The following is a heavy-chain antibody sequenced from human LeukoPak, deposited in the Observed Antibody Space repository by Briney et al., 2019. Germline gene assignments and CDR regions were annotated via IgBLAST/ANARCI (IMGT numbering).Heavy chain of an antibody. V-gene: IGHV3-30-3*02. J-gene: IGHJ4*02. CDR1: GFTFSSYA. D-gene: IGHD1-26*01. Sequence: GGSLRLSCAASGFTFSSYATHWVRQAPGKGLEWVAVISYDGSNKYYADSVKGRFTISRDNSKNTLYLQMNSLRVEDTAVYYCAKSIVPFDYWGQGTLVTVSS. CDR2: ISYDGSNK. CDR3: AKSIVPFDY.